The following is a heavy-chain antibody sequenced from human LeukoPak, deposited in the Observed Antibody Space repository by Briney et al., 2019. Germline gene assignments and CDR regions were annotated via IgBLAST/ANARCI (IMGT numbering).Heavy chain of an antibody. CDR1: GFTVSSNY. D-gene: IGHD3-22*01. CDR2: IYSGGST. Sequence: GGSLRLSCAASGFTVSSNYMSWVRQAPGKGLEWVSVIYSGGSTYYADSVKGRFTISRDNSKNTLYLQMNSLRAEDTAVYYCARGGVDSSGYLNSPYYYYYYYMDVWGKGTTVTISS. V-gene: IGHV3-53*01. J-gene: IGHJ6*03. CDR3: ARGGVDSSGYLNSPYYYYYYYMDV.